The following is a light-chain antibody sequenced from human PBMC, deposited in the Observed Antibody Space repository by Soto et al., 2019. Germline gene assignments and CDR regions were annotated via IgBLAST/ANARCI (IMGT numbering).Light chain of an antibody. Sequence: TLSVSPGERATLSCRASLSISNNLAWYQQKPGQAPMLLIYSASTRATAIPARFSGSASGTEFTLTISSLQSEDFAVYYCQQYNEWPLTFGGGTKVETK. CDR3: QQYNEWPLT. V-gene: IGKV3-15*01. CDR1: LSISNN. J-gene: IGKJ4*01. CDR2: SAS.